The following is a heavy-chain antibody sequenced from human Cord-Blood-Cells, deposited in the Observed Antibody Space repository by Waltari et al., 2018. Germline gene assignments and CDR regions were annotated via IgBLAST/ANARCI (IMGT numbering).Heavy chain of an antibody. CDR3: ARSPYDILTGYYRFFDY. J-gene: IGHJ4*02. Sequence: QVQLVQSGAEVKKPGASVKVSCKASGYTFTSYDINWVRQATGQGLEWMGWMNPNSGNRGEAQKFQGRVTITRNTAISTAYMGLSSLRSEDTAVYYCARSPYDILTGYYRFFDYWGQGTLVTVSS. V-gene: IGHV1-8*03. CDR1: GYTFTSYD. D-gene: IGHD3-9*01. CDR2: MNPNSGNR.